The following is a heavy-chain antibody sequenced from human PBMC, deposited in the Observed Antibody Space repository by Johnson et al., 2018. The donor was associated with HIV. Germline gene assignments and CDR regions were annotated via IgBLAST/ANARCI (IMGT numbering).Heavy chain of an antibody. Sequence: VQLVESGGGLIQPGGSLRLSCAASGFTVSSNYMSWVRQAPGKGLEWVSGISWNSGSIGYADSVKGRFTISRDNAKNLLFLQMNSLRAEDTAVYFCARGYYDSRGSDAFDIWGLGTMVTVSS. D-gene: IGHD3-22*01. J-gene: IGHJ3*02. CDR1: GFTVSSNY. V-gene: IGHV3-66*03. CDR2: SWNSGSI. CDR3: ARGYYDSRGSDAFDI.